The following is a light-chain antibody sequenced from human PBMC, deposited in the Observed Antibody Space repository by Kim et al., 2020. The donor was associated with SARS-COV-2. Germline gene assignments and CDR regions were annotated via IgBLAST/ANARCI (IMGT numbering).Light chain of an antibody. Sequence: QSVLTQPPSASGTPGQRVTIPCSGSSSNIGSNTVNWYQQLPGTAPKLLIYSNNHRPSGVPDRFSGSKSGTSASLAISGLQSEDETDYFCAAWDDSLNGPVFGGGTKVTVL. V-gene: IGLV1-44*01. CDR3: AAWDDSLNGPV. CDR2: SNN. J-gene: IGLJ3*02. CDR1: SSNIGSNT.